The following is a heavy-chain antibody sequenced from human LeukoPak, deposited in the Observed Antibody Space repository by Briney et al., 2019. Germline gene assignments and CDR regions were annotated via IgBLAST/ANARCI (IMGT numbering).Heavy chain of an antibody. CDR3: ARDGAAGPYFDY. J-gene: IGHJ4*02. CDR2: ISSSSSYI. D-gene: IGHD6-13*01. Sequence: GGSLRLSCAASGFTFSSYSMNWVRQAPGKWLEWVSSISSSSSYIYYADSVKGRFTISRDNAKNSLYLQMNSLRAEDTAVYYCARDGAAGPYFDYWGQGTLVTVSS. V-gene: IGHV3-21*01. CDR1: GFTFSSYS.